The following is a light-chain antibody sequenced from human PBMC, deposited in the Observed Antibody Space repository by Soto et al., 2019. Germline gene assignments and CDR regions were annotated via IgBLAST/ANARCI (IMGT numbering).Light chain of an antibody. J-gene: IGLJ1*01. CDR2: SKN. Sequence: QSVLTQPSSASGTPGQRVTISCSGSSSNIGGNPVNWYQQLPGTAPKLLIYSKNQRPSGVPDRFSGSKSGTSASLAITGLQAEDEGDYYCQSYDSTLSARYVFGTGTKVTVL. CDR1: SSNIGGNP. V-gene: IGLV1-44*01. CDR3: QSYDSTLSARYV.